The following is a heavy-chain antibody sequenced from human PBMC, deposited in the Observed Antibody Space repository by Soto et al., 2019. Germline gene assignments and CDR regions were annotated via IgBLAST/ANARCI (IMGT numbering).Heavy chain of an antibody. V-gene: IGHV3-64*01. J-gene: IGHJ4*02. Sequence: EVQLAESGGGMVQPGGSLRLSCVASGFTFSSYDMHWVRQAPGKGLEYVSSISSNGGTTYYGNSVKGRFTISRDNSKNTLYHQMGSLRAEYMAVYYCVRRVSGNYDYGGQGTLVTVSS. CDR3: VRRVSGNYDY. D-gene: IGHD1-7*01. CDR2: ISSNGGTT. CDR1: GFTFSSYD.